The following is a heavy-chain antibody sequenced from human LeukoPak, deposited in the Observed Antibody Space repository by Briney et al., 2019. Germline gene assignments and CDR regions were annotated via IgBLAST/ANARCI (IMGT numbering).Heavy chain of an antibody. CDR3: ARDQGSTSRGIDY. D-gene: IGHD2-2*01. CDR2: ISGSGGST. J-gene: IGHJ4*02. Sequence: GGSLRLSCAASGFTFSSYAVSWVRQAPGKGLEWVSGISGSGGSTYYADSVKGRFTISRDNSKNTLYLQMNSLRAEDTAVYYCARDQGSTSRGIDYWGQGTLVTVSS. V-gene: IGHV3-23*01. CDR1: GFTFSSYA.